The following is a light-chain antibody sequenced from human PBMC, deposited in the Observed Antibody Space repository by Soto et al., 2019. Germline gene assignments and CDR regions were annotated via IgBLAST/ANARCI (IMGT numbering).Light chain of an antibody. V-gene: IGLV2-14*01. CDR1: SSDVGGYNF. J-gene: IGLJ3*02. CDR2: EVS. Sequence: QSALTQPASVSGSPGQSITISCTGTSSDVGGYNFVSWYQQHPGKAPKLMIYEVSNRPSGVSSRFSGSKSGNTASLTISGLQAEDEADYHCSSYTGSSSPWVFGGGTKVTVL. CDR3: SSYTGSSSPWV.